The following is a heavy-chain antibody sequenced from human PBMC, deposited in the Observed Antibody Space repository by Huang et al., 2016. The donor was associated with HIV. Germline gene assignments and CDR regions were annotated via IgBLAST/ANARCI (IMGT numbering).Heavy chain of an antibody. D-gene: IGHD1-26*01. J-gene: IGHJ6*02. CDR1: GFTFRNHG. Sequence: QVQLVESGGGVVQPGGSQRLSCAASGFTFRNHGMHGVRQAPGQGLYWVAHISDDGTKTYYGDSGKGRFTISRDDSKDTLYLQMHSLRPEDTAVYYCAQDLRATASYYYYGMDVWGQGTTVIVSS. CDR3: AQDLRATASYYYYGMDV. CDR2: ISDDGTKT. V-gene: IGHV3-30*18.